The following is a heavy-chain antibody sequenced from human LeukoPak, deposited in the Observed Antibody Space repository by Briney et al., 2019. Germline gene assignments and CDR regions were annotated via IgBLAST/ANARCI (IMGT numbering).Heavy chain of an antibody. J-gene: IGHJ6*03. V-gene: IGHV4-61*02. Sequence: PSETLSLTCTVSGGSISSGSYYWSWIRQPAGKGLEWIGRIYTSGSTNYNPSLKSRVTISVDTSKNQFSLKLSSVTAADTAVYYCARNLRTNWAVPEYYYYMDVWGKGTTVTVSS. CDR1: GGSISSGSYY. CDR2: IYTSGST. CDR3: ARNLRTNWAVPEYYYYMDV. D-gene: IGHD7-27*01.